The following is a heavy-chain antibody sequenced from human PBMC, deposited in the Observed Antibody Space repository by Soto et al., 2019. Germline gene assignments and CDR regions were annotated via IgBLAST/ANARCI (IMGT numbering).Heavy chain of an antibody. CDR2: TYYRSKWYN. Sequence: SQTLSLTCAISGDSVSSNSVAWNWIRQSPSRGLEWLGRTYYRSKWYNDYAVSVKSRISINADISKNQFSLRLNSVTPEDTAVYYCAQISMTEAPYWGQGTLVTVSS. J-gene: IGHJ4*02. CDR3: AQISMTEAPY. CDR1: GDSVSSNSVA. V-gene: IGHV6-1*01. D-gene: IGHD2-21*02.